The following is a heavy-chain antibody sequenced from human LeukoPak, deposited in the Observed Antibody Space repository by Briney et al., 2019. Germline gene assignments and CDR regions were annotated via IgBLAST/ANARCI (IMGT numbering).Heavy chain of an antibody. Sequence: SQTLSLTCTVSGGSISSGGYYWSWIRQHPGKGLEWIGYIYYSGSTYYNPSLKSRVTISVDTSKNQFSLKLSSVTAADTAVYYCARVSPVGATINVYWGQGTLVTVSS. CDR3: ARVSPVGATINVY. V-gene: IGHV4-31*03. CDR2: IYYSGST. J-gene: IGHJ4*02. CDR1: GGSISSGGYY. D-gene: IGHD1-26*01.